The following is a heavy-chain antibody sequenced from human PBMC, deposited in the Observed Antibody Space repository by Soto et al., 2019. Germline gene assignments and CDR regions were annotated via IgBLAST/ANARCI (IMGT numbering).Heavy chain of an antibody. CDR2: VYHTGDT. J-gene: IGHJ5*02. V-gene: IGHV4-4*02. CDR3: ARQDRVVVEGRWFDP. Sequence: SETLSLTCGVSGGTVASSHWWSWVRQSPGGGLEWIGNVYHTGDTNFNTSLQSRLTISVNKSKNQFSLNLTSVTAADTAVYYCARQDRVVVEGRWFDPWGQGTLVTVSS. CDR1: GGTVASSHW. D-gene: IGHD2-15*01.